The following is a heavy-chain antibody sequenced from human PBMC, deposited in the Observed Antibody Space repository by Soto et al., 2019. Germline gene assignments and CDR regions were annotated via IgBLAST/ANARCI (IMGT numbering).Heavy chain of an antibody. CDR3: ARGGGYYGSGAYYRGYFDH. J-gene: IGHJ4*02. Sequence: ASVKVSCKASGYSFANYTIHWVRQAPGQGLEWMGWLNPDTASTKFSPKFQGRVIITRDKSANTAFMQLTSLTSEDAALYYCARGGGYYGSGAYYRGYFDHWGLGTLVTVSS. V-gene: IGHV1-3*01. CDR1: GYSFANYT. CDR2: LNPDTAST. D-gene: IGHD3-10*01.